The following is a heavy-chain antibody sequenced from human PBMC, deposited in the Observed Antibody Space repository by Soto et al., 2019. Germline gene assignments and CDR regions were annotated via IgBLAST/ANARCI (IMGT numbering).Heavy chain of an antibody. CDR2: IIPVFGTA. V-gene: IGHV1-69*01. J-gene: IGHJ6*02. Sequence: QVQLVQSGAEVKKAGSSVKVSCKVSGGTFSSYFINWVRQAPGQGLEWVGGIIPVFGTASYAEKFQGRVTITADESTSTAYLELSSLRPDDTAVYYCARETPSAAAAYYYYGLDVWGQGTTVTVSS. CDR1: GGTFSSYF. CDR3: ARETPSAAAAYYYYGLDV. D-gene: IGHD6-13*01.